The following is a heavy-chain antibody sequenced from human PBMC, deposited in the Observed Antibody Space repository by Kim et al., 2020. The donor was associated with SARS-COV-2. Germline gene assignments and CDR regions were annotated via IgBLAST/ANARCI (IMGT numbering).Heavy chain of an antibody. J-gene: IGHJ4*01. CDR3: CRGYSSGGKYATYY. CDR1: GFTFSDYY. Sequence: GGSLRLSCAASGFTFSDYYIDWARHSTGKGLELVARMRNKAKSYTTEYAASVKGRFTVSRDDSKNSLYLQMNILKTEDTAVYYCCRGYSSGGKYATYYWG. CDR2: MRNKAKSYTT. D-gene: IGHD1-26*01. V-gene: IGHV3-72*01.